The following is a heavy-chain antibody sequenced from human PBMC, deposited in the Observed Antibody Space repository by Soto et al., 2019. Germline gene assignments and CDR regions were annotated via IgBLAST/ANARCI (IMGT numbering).Heavy chain of an antibody. CDR2: IIPIFGTA. V-gene: IGHV1-69*13. CDR3: AKPVRDFGVVICSFDY. Sequence: GASVKVSCKASGGTFSSYAISWVRQAPGQGLEWMGGIIPIFGTANYAQKFQGRVTITADESTSAAYMELNSLRAEDTAVYYCAKPVRDFGVVICSFDYWGQGTLVTVSS. J-gene: IGHJ4*02. D-gene: IGHD3-3*01. CDR1: GGTFSSYA.